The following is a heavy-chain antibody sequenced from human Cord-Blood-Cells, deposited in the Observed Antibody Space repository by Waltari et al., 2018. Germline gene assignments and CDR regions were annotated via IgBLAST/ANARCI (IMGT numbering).Heavy chain of an antibody. CDR3: ARDRATGVVDY. J-gene: IGHJ4*02. CDR2: ISYDGSNK. CDR1: GFTFSSYA. Sequence: QVQLVESGGGVVQPGRSLRLSCAASGFTFSSYAMHWVRQAPGKGLEWVAVISYDGSNKCYADSVKGRFTISRDNSKNTLYLQMNSLRAEDTAVYYCARDRATGVVDYWGQGTLVTVSS. D-gene: IGHD7-27*01. V-gene: IGHV3-30*04.